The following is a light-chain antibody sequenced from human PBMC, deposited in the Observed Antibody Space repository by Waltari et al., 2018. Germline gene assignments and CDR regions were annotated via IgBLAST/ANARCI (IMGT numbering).Light chain of an antibody. J-gene: IGLJ1*01. Sequence: QSALTQPASVSGSPGQSITISCTGTSIDVSTYNYVSWYQQHPGKAPKLMIYDVSNRPPGVSLRLSGSKSVNPASLTLSGLQAEDEADYYCSSYTSNLPFAYNYVFGTGTNVTVL. CDR1: SIDVSTYNY. V-gene: IGLV2-14*01. CDR3: SSYTSNLPFAYNYV. CDR2: DVS.